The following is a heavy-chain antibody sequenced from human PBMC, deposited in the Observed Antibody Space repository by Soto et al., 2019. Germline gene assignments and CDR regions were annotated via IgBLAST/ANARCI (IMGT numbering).Heavy chain of an antibody. CDR1: GFTFSSYS. CDR2: ISSSSSTI. Sequence: GGSLRLSCAASGFTFSSYSMNWVRQAPGKGLEWVSYISSSSSTIYYADSVKGRFTISRDNAKNSLYLQMNSLRAEDTAVYYCASPTIPNYDYPQPLGYWGQGTLVTVSS. V-gene: IGHV3-48*01. J-gene: IGHJ4*02. D-gene: IGHD3-16*01. CDR3: ASPTIPNYDYPQPLGY.